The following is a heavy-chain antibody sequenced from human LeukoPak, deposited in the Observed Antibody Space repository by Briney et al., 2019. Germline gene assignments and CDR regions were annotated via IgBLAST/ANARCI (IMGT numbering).Heavy chain of an antibody. Sequence: SGGSLRLSCAASGFTFSSYEMNWVRQAPGKGLEWVSYISSSGSTIYYADSVKGRFTISRDKSKNTLYLQMNSLRAEDTAVYYCARDGSGNYLGYYYMDVWGKGTTVTVSS. CDR2: ISSSGSTI. CDR1: GFTFSSYE. J-gene: IGHJ6*03. D-gene: IGHD1-26*01. CDR3: ARDGSGNYLGYYYMDV. V-gene: IGHV3-48*03.